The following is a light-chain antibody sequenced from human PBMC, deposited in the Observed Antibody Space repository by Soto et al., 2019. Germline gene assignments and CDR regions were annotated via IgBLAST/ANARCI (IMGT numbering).Light chain of an antibody. CDR3: QQRSNWPPVYT. V-gene: IGKV3-11*01. CDR2: AAS. J-gene: IGKJ2*01. Sequence: EIVVTQSPGTLSLSPGERATLSCRASQSVTSYLAWYQQKPGQAPRLLIYAASNRATGIPARFSGSGSGTDFTLTISSLEPEDFAVYYCQQRSNWPPVYTFGQGTK. CDR1: QSVTSY.